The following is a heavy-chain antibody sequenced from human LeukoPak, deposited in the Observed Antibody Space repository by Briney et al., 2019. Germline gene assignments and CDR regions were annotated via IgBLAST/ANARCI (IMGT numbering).Heavy chain of an antibody. D-gene: IGHD2-2*01. V-gene: IGHV4-4*09. CDR1: GSISSYY. J-gene: IGHJ3*01. Sequence: SETLSLTCTVSGSISSYYWSWLRRPPGKGLEWIGYIYTSGSTNYNPSLKSRVTISVDTSKNQFSLDLSSVTAADTAVYYCARQKCTSTSCLTKNAFDVWGQGTMVTVSS. CDR2: IYTSGST. CDR3: ARQKCTSTSCLTKNAFDV.